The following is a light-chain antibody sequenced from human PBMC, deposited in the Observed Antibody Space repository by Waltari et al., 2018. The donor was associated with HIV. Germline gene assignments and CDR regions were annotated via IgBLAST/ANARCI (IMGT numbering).Light chain of an antibody. CDR2: GAS. J-gene: IGKJ1*01. Sequence: IVMTHSPATLSLSPGERATLSFRASHGVSNNLAWFQQKPGQAPRLLIYGASTRATGVPGRFSGSGSGKDFTLTISSLQSEDFALYYCQQNDDWPWTFGQGTKVEIK. CDR1: HGVSNN. CDR3: QQNDDWPWT. V-gene: IGKV3-15*01.